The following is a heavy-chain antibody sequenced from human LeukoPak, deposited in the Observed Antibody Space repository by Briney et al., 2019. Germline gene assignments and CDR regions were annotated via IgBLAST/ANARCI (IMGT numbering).Heavy chain of an antibody. D-gene: IGHD2-21*02. V-gene: IGHV3-21*01. Sequence: GGSLRLSCAASGFTFSSYSMNWVRPAPGKGLEWVSSISSSSSYIYYADSVKGRFTISRDNAKNSLYLQMNSLRAEDTAVYYCAREIVTGFWFDYWGQETLVTVSS. J-gene: IGHJ4*02. CDR1: GFTFSSYS. CDR2: ISSSSSYI. CDR3: AREIVTGFWFDY.